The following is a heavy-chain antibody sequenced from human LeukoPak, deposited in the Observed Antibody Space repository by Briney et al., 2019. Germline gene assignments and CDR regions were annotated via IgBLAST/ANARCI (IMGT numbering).Heavy chain of an antibody. D-gene: IGHD3-10*01. V-gene: IGHV3-33*01. CDR2: IWYDGSNK. J-gene: IGHJ4*02. CDR1: GFTFSSYG. CDR3: ARAGGARRYFDY. Sequence: GGSLRLSCAASGFTFSSYGMHWVRQAPGKGLEWVAVIWYDGSNKYYADSVKGRFTISRDNSKNTLYLQMNSLRAEDTAVYYCARAGGARRYFDYWGQGTLVTVSS.